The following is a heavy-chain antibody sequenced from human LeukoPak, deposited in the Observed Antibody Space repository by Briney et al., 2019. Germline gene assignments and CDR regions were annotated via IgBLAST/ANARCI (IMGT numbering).Heavy chain of an antibody. J-gene: IGHJ5*02. CDR3: ARDIGGDTDGRASYWFAP. CDR1: GGSIRSHS. Sequence: PAETLSLTCSVSGGSIRSHSWHWIRQPPGKGLEWIGSINYFGTTTYKPSLKSRVTLSVDTSKNQFSLKLTSVTAADTAVYYCARDIGGDTDGRASYWFAPWGQGTLVTVSS. CDR2: INYFGTT. D-gene: IGHD1-1*01. V-gene: IGHV4-59*11.